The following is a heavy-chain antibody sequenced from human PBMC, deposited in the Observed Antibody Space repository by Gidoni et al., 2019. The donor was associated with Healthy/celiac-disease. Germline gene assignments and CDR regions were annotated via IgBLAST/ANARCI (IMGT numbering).Heavy chain of an antibody. CDR3: ARVLGYCSGGSCYDYYMDV. V-gene: IGHV3-33*01. Sequence: QVQLVESGGAVVRPGSSLGLSCAASGFTSSGYGMPWVRQPPGKGLEWVAVIWYDGSNKYYADSVKGRFTISRDNSKNTLYLQMNSLRAEDTAVYYCARVLGYCSGGSCYDYYMDVWGKGTTVTVSS. CDR1: GFTSSGYG. J-gene: IGHJ6*03. D-gene: IGHD2-15*01. CDR2: IWYDGSNK.